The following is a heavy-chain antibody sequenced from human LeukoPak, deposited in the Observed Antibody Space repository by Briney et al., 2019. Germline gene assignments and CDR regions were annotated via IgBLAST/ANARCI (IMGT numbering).Heavy chain of an antibody. CDR2: ISSSGSTI. V-gene: IGHV3-48*03. CDR3: AELGITMIGGV. D-gene: IGHD3-10*02. J-gene: IGHJ6*04. CDR1: GFTFSSYE. Sequence: PGGSLRLSCAASGFTFSSYEMNWPRQATGEALEWVSYISSSGSTIYYPHSVKGRFPISRDHAKNSLYVQMNSLRAEDTAVYYCAELGITMIGGVWGKGTTVTISS.